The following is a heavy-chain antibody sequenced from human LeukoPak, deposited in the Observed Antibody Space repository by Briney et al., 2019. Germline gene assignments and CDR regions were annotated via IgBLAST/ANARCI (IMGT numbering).Heavy chain of an antibody. CDR1: GFTFSSYE. Sequence: GGSLRLSCAASGFTFSSYEMTWVRQAPGKGLEWVSNISSSDTIIHYADSVKGRFTISRDNARNSLYLQMNSLRAEDTAVYYCARSRRDNYYYYYGMDVWGQGTTVTVSS. CDR2: ISSSDTII. J-gene: IGHJ6*02. CDR3: ARSRRDNYYYYYGMDV. D-gene: IGHD5-24*01. V-gene: IGHV3-48*03.